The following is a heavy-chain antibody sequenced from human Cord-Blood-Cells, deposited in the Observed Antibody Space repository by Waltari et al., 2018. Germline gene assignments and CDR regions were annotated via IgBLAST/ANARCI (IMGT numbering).Heavy chain of an antibody. D-gene: IGHD3-22*01. J-gene: IGHJ4*02. CDR3: ASSVVDYYDSSGYYYYFDY. CDR2: IYHSGST. V-gene: IGHV4-4*02. CDR1: GGSISSSNW. Sequence: QVQLQESGPGLVKPSGTLSLTCAVSGGSISSSNWWRWVRQPPGKGLEWIGEIYHSGSTNYNPSLKSRVTISVDKSKNQFSLKLSSVTAADTAVYYCASSVVDYYDSSGYYYYFDYWGQGTLVTVSS.